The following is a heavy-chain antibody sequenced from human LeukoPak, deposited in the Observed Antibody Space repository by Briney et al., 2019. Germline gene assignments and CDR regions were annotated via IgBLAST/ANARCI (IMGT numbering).Heavy chain of an antibody. CDR2: IYHSGST. D-gene: IGHD3-10*01. J-gene: IGHJ5*02. CDR3: ARLGFRGDDH. Sequence: SETLSLTCTVSGYSISSGYYWGWIRQPPGKGLEWIGSIYHSGSTYYNPSLKSRVTISVDTSKNQFSLKLSSVTAADTAVYYCARLGFRGDDHWGQGTLVTVSS. CDR1: GYSISSGYY. V-gene: IGHV4-38-2*02.